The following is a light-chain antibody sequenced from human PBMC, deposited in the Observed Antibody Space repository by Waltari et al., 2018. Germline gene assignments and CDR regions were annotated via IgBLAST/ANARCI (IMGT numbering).Light chain of an antibody. V-gene: IGKV1-9*01. J-gene: IGKJ5*01. CDR3: QQLNSYPIT. CDR1: QGIRRD. Sequence: IQLTQSPTSLSASVGDRVTITCRASQGIRRDLDWYQQKPGKAPKLLISAASTLQSGLPVRFSGSGSGTDFTRTISSLQPEDFATYYCQQLNSYPITFGQGTRLEIK. CDR2: AAS.